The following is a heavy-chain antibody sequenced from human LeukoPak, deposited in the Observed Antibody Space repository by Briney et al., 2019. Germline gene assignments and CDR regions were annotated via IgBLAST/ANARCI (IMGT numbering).Heavy chain of an antibody. V-gene: IGHV4-59*01. CDR2: IYNSGTT. CDR3: ARGGCSSTACPPPGFDY. D-gene: IGHD2-2*01. J-gene: IGHJ4*02. CDR1: GDSISSYY. Sequence: SETLSLTCSVSGDSISSYYWSWIRQPPGKGLEWIGYIYNSGTTNYNPSLTSRLTISVDTTKNQFSLKLSSVTAADTAVYYCARGGCSSTACPPPGFDYWGQGTLVTVSS.